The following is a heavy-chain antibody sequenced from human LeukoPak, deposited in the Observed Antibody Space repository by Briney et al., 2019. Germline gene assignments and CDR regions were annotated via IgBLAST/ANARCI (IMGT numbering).Heavy chain of an antibody. CDR1: GGTFSSYA. CDR2: IIPIFGTA. V-gene: IGHV1-69*05. J-gene: IGHJ4*02. D-gene: IGHD3-3*01. Sequence: SVKVSCKASGGTFSSYAISWVRQAPGQGLEWMGRIIPIFGTANYAQKFQGRVTITTDESTSTAYMELSSLRSEDTAVYYCARGGHDFWSGSPPGAYFDYWGQGTLVTVSS. CDR3: ARGGHDFWSGSPPGAYFDY.